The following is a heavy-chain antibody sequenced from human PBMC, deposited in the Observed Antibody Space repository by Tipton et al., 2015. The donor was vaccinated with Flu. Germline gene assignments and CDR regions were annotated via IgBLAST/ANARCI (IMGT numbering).Heavy chain of an antibody. CDR3: ARSTTVVTQRGYFQH. J-gene: IGHJ1*01. CDR1: GYSISSGYY. V-gene: IGHV4-38-2*01. CDR2: IYHSGST. Sequence: TLSLTCAVSGYSISSGYYWGWIRQPPGKGLEWIGSIYHSGSTYYNPSLKSQVTISLDTSKNQFSLKLSSVTAADTAVYYCARSTTVVTQRGYFQHWGQGSLVTVSS. D-gene: IGHD4-23*01.